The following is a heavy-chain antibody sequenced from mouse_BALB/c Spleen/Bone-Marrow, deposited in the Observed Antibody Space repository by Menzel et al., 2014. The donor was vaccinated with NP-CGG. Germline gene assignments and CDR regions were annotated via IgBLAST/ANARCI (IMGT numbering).Heavy chain of an antibody. CDR3: ARETRYGNYVNYFDY. CDR1: GYTFTSYY. V-gene: IGHV1S56*01. CDR2: IYPGNVDT. J-gene: IGHJ2*01. D-gene: IGHD2-10*02. Sequence: QVQLQQSGPELVKPGTPVRISCKPSGYTFTSYYIHWVKQRPGQGLEWIGWIYPGNVDTKYNEKFKGKATLTADKSSSTAYMQLSSLTSEDSAVYFCARETRYGNYVNYFDYWGQGTTLTVSS.